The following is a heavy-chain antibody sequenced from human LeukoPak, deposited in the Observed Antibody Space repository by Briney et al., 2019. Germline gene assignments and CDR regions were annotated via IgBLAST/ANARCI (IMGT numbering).Heavy chain of an antibody. D-gene: IGHD3-9*01. Sequence: PGGSLRLSCAASGFTFSSYWMSWVRQAPGKGLEWVANIKQDGSEKYYVDSVKGRFTISRDNAKNSLYLQMNSLRAEDTAVYYCARQRGDILTGYYMPRGFDYWGQGTLVTVSS. CDR2: IKQDGSEK. CDR3: ARQRGDILTGYYMPRGFDY. J-gene: IGHJ4*02. V-gene: IGHV3-7*01. CDR1: GFTFSSYW.